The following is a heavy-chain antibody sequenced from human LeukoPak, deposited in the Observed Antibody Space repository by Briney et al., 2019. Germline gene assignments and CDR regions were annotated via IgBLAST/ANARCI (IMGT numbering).Heavy chain of an antibody. J-gene: IGHJ4*02. CDR3: ASLVAATYYFDY. D-gene: IGHD2-15*01. CDR1: GYTFTSYG. V-gene: IGHV1-69*04. CDR2: IIPILGIA. Sequence: SVKVSCKASGYTFTSYGISWVRQAPGQGLEWMGRIIPILGIANYAQKFQGRVTITADKSTSTAYMELSSLRSEDTAVYYCASLVAATYYFDYWGQGTLVTVSS.